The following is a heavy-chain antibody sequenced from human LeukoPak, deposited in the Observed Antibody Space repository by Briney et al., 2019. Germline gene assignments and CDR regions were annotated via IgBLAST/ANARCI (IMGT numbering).Heavy chain of an antibody. Sequence: EPLKISRKVSGYRFTSYWIGWVRQMPGKGLEWMGIIYPGDSDPRYSPSFQGQVTISADKSISTPYLQRSSLKAADTDMYCCARHRGIAARSPVDGWGKGIKVAVS. J-gene: IGHJ6*01. V-gene: IGHV5-51*01. CDR2: IYPGDSDP. CDR3: ARHRGIAARSPVDG. D-gene: IGHD6-6*01. CDR1: GYRFTSYW.